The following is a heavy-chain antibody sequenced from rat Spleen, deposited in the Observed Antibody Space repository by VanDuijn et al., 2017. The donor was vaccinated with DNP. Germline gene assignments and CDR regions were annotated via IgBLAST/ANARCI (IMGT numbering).Heavy chain of an antibody. Sequence: EVQLVESGGGLVQPGRSLKLSCAASGFTFSYYGMAWVRQAPKKGLEWVAAISPGGGNTYYRDSVKGRFTISRDNAKSTLYLQMDSLRSEETATYYCAKAGGYSPWYFDYWGQGVMVTVSS. V-gene: IGHV5S23*01. CDR1: GFTFSYYG. J-gene: IGHJ2*01. CDR2: ISPGGGNT. D-gene: IGHD1-11*01. CDR3: AKAGGYSPWYFDY.